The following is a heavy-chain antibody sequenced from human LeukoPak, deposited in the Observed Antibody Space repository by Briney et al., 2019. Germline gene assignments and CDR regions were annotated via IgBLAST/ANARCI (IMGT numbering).Heavy chain of an antibody. D-gene: IGHD3-22*01. CDR1: GGTFSSYA. V-gene: IGHV1-69*05. J-gene: IGHJ4*02. CDR3: ARDPLGSGLIGGYDY. CDR2: IIPIFGTA. Sequence: SVKVSCXASGGTFSSYAISWVRQARGQGLEWMAGIIPIFGTANYAQKFQGRVTITTDESTSTAYMELSSLRSEDTAVYYCARDPLGSGLIGGYDYWGQGTLVTVSS.